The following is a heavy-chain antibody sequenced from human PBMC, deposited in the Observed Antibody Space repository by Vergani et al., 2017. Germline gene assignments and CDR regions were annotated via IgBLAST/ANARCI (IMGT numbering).Heavy chain of an antibody. Sequence: QVQLVQSGAEVKKPGASVKVSCKASGYTFTSYYMHWVQQAPGQGLEWMGIINPSGGSTSYAQKFQGRVTMTRDTSTSTVYMELSSLRSEDTAVYYCARVRLASYYYYYGMDVWGQGTTVTVSS. J-gene: IGHJ6*02. D-gene: IGHD6-19*01. V-gene: IGHV1-46*01. CDR2: INPSGGST. CDR3: ARVRLASYYYYYGMDV. CDR1: GYTFTSYY.